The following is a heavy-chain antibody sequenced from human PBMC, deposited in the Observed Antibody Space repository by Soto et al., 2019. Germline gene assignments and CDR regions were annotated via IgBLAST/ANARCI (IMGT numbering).Heavy chain of an antibody. J-gene: IGHJ5*02. Sequence: PSQTLSLTCAISGDSVSSNSAAWNWTRQSPSRGLEWLGRTYYRSKWYNDYAVSVKSRITINPDTSKNQFSLQLNSVTPEDTVVYFCAGGRGVSWFDPWGQGTLVTVSS. CDR2: TYYRSKWYN. V-gene: IGHV6-1*01. CDR3: AGGRGVSWFDP. D-gene: IGHD3-16*01. CDR1: GDSVSSNSAA.